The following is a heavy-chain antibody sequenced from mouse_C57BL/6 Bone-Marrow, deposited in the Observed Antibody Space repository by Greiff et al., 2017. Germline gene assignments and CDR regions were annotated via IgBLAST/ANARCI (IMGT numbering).Heavy chain of an antibody. V-gene: IGHV1-50*01. Sequence: QVQLQQPGAELVKPGASVKLSCKASGYTFTSYWMQWVKQRPGQGLEWIGEIDPSDSYTDYNQKVKGKATLTVDTSSSTSYMQLSSLTSEDSAVYYCSYGNYVGFPYWGQGILVTVSA. CDR1: GYTFTSYW. CDR2: IDPSDSYT. CDR3: SYGNYVGFPY. J-gene: IGHJ3*01. D-gene: IGHD2-1*01.